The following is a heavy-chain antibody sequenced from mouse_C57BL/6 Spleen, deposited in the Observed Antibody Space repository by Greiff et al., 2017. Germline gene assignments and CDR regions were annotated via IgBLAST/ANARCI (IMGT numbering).Heavy chain of an antibody. CDR2: INPNNGGT. Sequence: VQLQQSGPELVKPGASVKISCKASGYTFTDYYMNWVKQSHGKSLEWIGDINPNNGGTSYNQKFKGKATLTVDKSSSTAYMELRSLTSEDSAVYYCAIIYYEGYWGQGTTLTVSS. CDR3: AIIYYEGY. D-gene: IGHD2-4*01. V-gene: IGHV1-26*01. J-gene: IGHJ2*01. CDR1: GYTFTDYY.